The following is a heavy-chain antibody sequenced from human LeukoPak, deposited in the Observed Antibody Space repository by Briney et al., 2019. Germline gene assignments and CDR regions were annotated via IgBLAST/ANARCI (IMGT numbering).Heavy chain of an antibody. CDR3: ARHFGDSSGYYCP. D-gene: IGHD3-22*01. CDR2: IYYSGST. J-gene: IGHJ5*02. V-gene: IGHV4-59*08. CDR1: GGSISSHY. Sequence: SETLSLTCTVSGGSISSHYWSWIRQPPGQGLEWIGYIYYSGSTNYNPSPKSRVTISVDTSKNQFSLKLSSVTAADTAVYYCARHFGDSSGYYCPWGQGTLVTVSS.